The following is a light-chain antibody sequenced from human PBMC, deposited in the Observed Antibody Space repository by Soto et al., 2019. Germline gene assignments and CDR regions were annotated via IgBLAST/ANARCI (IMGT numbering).Light chain of an antibody. CDR3: CSYAGSSTFVV. J-gene: IGLJ2*01. CDR1: SSDVGSYNL. Sequence: QSVLTQPASVSGSPGPSITISCTGTSSDVGSYNLVSWYQQHPGKAPKLMIYEGSKRPSGVSNRFSGSKSGNTASLTISGLQAEDEADYYCCSYAGSSTFVVFGGGTQLTVL. CDR2: EGS. V-gene: IGLV2-23*03.